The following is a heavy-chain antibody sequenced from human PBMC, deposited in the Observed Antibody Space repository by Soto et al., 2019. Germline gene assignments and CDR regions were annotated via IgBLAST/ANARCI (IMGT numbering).Heavy chain of an antibody. CDR2: VSGSGGST. Sequence: EVQLLESGGGFVQPGGSLRLSCAASAFTFSTYAMTWVRQAPGKGLEWVSSVSGSGGSTYYADSVKGRFTISRDNSKNTVSLHMNSLRAEDTAVYFCAKSSATCRFISCFRPFALDVWGQGTTVTVSS. J-gene: IGHJ6*02. V-gene: IGHV3-23*01. CDR1: AFTFSTYA. D-gene: IGHD2-15*01. CDR3: AKSSATCRFISCFRPFALDV.